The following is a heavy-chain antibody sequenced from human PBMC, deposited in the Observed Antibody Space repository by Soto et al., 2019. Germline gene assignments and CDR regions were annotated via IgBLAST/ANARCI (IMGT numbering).Heavy chain of an antibody. V-gene: IGHV1-69*02. D-gene: IGHD5-18*01. J-gene: IGHJ6*03. CDR3: ARAGGYSYGYYPYYYYYMDV. CDR1: GGTFSSYT. Sequence: QVQLVQSGAEVKKPGSSVKVSCKASGGTFSSYTISWVRQAPGQGLEWMGRIIPILGIANYAQKFQGRVTIREDKSTSTDYMELSSLRSEDTAVYYCARAGGYSYGYYPYYYYYMDVWRKGTTVTVSS. CDR2: IIPILGIA.